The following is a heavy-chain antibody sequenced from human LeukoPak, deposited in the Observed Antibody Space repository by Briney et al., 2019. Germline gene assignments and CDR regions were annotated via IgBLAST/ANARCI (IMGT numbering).Heavy chain of an antibody. J-gene: IGHJ4*02. V-gene: IGHV4-59*01. CDR2: IYYTGST. D-gene: IGHD6-13*01. Sequence: SETLSLTCTVSGDSISSYYWTWIRQPPGKGLEWIGYIYYTGSTNYNPSLKSRVTISVDTSKNQFSLRLSSVTAADTAVYYCARGGIAAAGPFDCWGQGTLVTVSS. CDR1: GDSISSYY. CDR3: ARGGIAAAGPFDC.